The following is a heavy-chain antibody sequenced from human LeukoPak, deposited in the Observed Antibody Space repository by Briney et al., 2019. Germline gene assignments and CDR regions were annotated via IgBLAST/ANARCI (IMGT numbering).Heavy chain of an antibody. D-gene: IGHD2-15*01. CDR1: GYTFTGYY. CDR3: ARVLVNEVYCSGGSCPHYYYYMDV. CDR2: INPNSGGT. V-gene: IGHV1-2*06. Sequence: ASVKVSCKASGYTFTGYYMHWVRQAPGQGLEGMGRINPNSGGTNYAQKFQGRVTMTRDTSISTAYMELSRLRSDDTAVYYCARVLVNEVYCSGGSCPHYYYYMDVWGKGTTVTVSS. J-gene: IGHJ6*03.